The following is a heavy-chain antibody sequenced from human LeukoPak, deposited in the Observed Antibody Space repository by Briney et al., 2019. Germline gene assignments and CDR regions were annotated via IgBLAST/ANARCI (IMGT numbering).Heavy chain of an antibody. CDR1: HYSVNDGYY. Sequence: SETLSLTCTVSHYSVNDGYYWSWIRQPAGKGLESIGRMYSSGSTTYNPSLKSRVTISVDTSKNQFSLKLSSVTAADTAVYYCASSLSLLWFGEDLSFDPWGQGTLVTVSS. CDR2: MYSSGST. J-gene: IGHJ5*02. CDR3: ASSLSLLWFGEDLSFDP. V-gene: IGHV4-61*02. D-gene: IGHD3-10*01.